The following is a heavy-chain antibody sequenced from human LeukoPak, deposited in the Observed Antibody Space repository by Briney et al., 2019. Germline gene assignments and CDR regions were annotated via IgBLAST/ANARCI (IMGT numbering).Heavy chain of an antibody. Sequence: PSETLSLTCTVSGGSISSSSYYWGWIRQPPGKGLEWIGSIYYSGSTYYNPSLKSRVTISVDTSKNQFSLKLSSVTAADTAVYYCARSSTTVVAQFDYWGQGTLVTVSS. J-gene: IGHJ4*02. CDR1: GGSISSSSYY. CDR2: IYYSGST. CDR3: ARSSTTVVAQFDY. V-gene: IGHV4-39*07. D-gene: IGHD4-23*01.